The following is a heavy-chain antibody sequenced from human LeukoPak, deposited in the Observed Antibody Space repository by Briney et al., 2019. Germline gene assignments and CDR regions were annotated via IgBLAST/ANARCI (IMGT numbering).Heavy chain of an antibody. CDR3: AKDMDGYGDWNGLDY. D-gene: IGHD1-1*01. CDR2: ISWNSGSI. CDR1: GFTFDDYA. V-gene: IGHV3-9*01. J-gene: IGHJ4*02. Sequence: PGGSLRLSCAASGFTFDDYAMHWVRQAPGKGLEWVSGISWNSGSIGYADSVRGRFTISRDNAKNSLYLQMNSLRAEDTALYYCAKDMDGYGDWNGLDYWGQGTLVTVSS.